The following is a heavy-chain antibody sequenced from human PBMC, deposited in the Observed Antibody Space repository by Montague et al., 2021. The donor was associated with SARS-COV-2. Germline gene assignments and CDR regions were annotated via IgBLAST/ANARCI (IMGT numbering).Heavy chain of an antibody. V-gene: IGHV4-59*08. CDR1: GDSISSYY. CDR3: ARHIEKEGTYYYYYGMDV. Sequence: SETLSLTCTVSGDSISSYYWSWIRQPPGKGLEWIGYLYNSGSTKYNPSLKSRVTTSVDTSKNQFSLKLSSVTAADTAVYYCARHIEKEGTYYYYYGMDVWGQGTTVTVSS. CDR2: LYNSGST. D-gene: IGHD2-15*01. J-gene: IGHJ6*02.